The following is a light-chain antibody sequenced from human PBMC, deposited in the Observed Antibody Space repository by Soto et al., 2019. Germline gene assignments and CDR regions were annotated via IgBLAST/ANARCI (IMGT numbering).Light chain of an antibody. Sequence: ETVLTQSPGTLSLSPGERATISCRASQSVAKNYLAWYQHKPGQGPRLLISGASSRATGIPDRFSGSGSGTDVTLTISRLQAEDFAVYYCLQYASEPLTFGGGTKVEI. CDR1: QSVAKNY. V-gene: IGKV3-20*01. CDR3: LQYASEPLT. J-gene: IGKJ4*01. CDR2: GAS.